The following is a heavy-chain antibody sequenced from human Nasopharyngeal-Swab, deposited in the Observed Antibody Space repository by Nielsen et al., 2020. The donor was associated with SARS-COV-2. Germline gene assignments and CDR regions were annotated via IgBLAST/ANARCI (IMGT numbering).Heavy chain of an antibody. V-gene: IGHV3-13*01. CDR1: GFPFGSHD. CDR2: IDTAGET. D-gene: IGHD3-9*01. Sequence: GVLKISCAASGFPFGSHDIHWVRQPTGKGLEWVSGIDTAGETYYADSVNGRYTISREDVKSFLYLQMNSLRVEDSGVYYCARGRGGYYNLDYWGQGTLVTVSP. CDR3: ARGRGGYYNLDY. J-gene: IGHJ4*02.